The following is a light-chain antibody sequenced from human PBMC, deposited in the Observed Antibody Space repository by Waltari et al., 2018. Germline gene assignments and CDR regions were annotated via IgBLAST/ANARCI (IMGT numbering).Light chain of an antibody. CDR1: ESVLYSSNNKNH. Sequence: DIVMTQSPASLAVSLGESATINCKSSESVLYSSNNKNHLAWYQQKPGQPPKLLLYWASTRKSGVPDRFSGSGSETDFTLTVTSLQAEDVAVYYCQQYYSTPLTFGGGTKVEIK. J-gene: IGKJ4*01. CDR3: QQYYSTPLT. CDR2: WAS. V-gene: IGKV4-1*01.